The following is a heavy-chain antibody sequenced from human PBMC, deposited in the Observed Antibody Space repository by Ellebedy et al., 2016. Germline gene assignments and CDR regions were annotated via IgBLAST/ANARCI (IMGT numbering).Heavy chain of an antibody. CDR3: ARDKNTGYIDY. CDR2: TSHDGTAK. J-gene: IGHJ4*02. V-gene: IGHV3-30-3*01. Sequence: GESLKISCVASGFTFNGYAMHWVRQAPGKGLEWVAATSHDGTAKHYADSVKGRFTISRDNSKNTLYMQMNSLRAEDTAVYYCARDKNTGYIDYWGQGALVTVSS. D-gene: IGHD2-8*02. CDR1: GFTFNGYA.